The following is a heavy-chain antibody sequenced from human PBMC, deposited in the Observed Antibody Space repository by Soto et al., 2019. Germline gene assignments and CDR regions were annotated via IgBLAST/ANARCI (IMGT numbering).Heavy chain of an antibody. CDR2: TYDSGST. V-gene: IGHV4-59*01. CDR3: VRLWGTENWGLQSFDI. Sequence: SETLSLTCTVSGGSFNSYPWSWIRQPPGRGLEWVGFTYDSGSTHYNPSLKSRATISVDTSKSQFSLKLSSVSTADTAVYYCVRLWGTENWGLQSFDIWGQGAMVT. J-gene: IGHJ3*02. D-gene: IGHD7-27*01. CDR1: GGSFNSYP.